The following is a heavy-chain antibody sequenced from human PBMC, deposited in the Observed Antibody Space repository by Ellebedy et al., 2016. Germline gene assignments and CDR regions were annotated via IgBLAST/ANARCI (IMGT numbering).Heavy chain of an antibody. J-gene: IGHJ3*01. V-gene: IGHV3-48*02. D-gene: IGHD3-16*01. CDR2: ISPTSGSTI. CDR3: TRGGLDNSFVV. CDR1: GFTFTSYS. Sequence: GESLKISXAVSGFTFTSYSMKWVRQTPGKGLEWVSYISPTSGSTIYYADSVKGRFTISRDNAKNSVYLQMNSLRDEDTAVYYCTRGGLDNSFVVWGQGTMVTVSS.